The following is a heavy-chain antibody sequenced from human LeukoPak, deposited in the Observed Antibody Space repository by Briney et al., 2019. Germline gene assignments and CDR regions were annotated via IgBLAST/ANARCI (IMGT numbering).Heavy chain of an antibody. D-gene: IGHD6-19*01. V-gene: IGHV1-2*02. CDR1: GYTFTDYY. CDR2: INPNSGGT. CDR3: ARRDKGIAVAVTLDY. Sequence: ASVKVSCKASGYTFTDYYIHWVRQAPGQGLEWFGSINPNSGGTDYAQKFQGRVTMTRDMSSRTAHMDLSSLRSDDTAVYYCARRDKGIAVAVTLDYWGQGTLVTVSS. J-gene: IGHJ4*02.